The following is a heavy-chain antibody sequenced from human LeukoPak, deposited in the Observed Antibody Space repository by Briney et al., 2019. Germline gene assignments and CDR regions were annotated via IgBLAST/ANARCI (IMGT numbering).Heavy chain of an antibody. D-gene: IGHD3-16*01. CDR3: ARGHVWGSYQGPFDY. CDR2: IYYSGST. V-gene: IGHV4-59*08. CDR1: GGSISGYY. Sequence: SETLSLTCTVSGGSISGYYWSWLRQPPGKGLEWIGIIYYSGSTNYNPSLKRRVTISLDTSKNQFSLKLNSVTAADTAVYYCARGHVWGSYQGPFDYWGQGTLVTVSS. J-gene: IGHJ4*02.